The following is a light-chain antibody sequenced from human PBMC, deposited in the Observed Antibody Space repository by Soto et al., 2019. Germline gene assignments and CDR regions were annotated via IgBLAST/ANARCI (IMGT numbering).Light chain of an antibody. Sequence: DIQMTQSPSTLSGSVGDRVTITCRASQTISSWLAWYQQKPGKAPKLLIYDASSLESGVPSRLSGSGSGTEFPLTISSMKPDDFATYYCQQYNSYSTFGQGTKVDI. V-gene: IGKV1-5*01. CDR2: DAS. CDR3: QQYNSYST. CDR1: QTISSW. J-gene: IGKJ1*01.